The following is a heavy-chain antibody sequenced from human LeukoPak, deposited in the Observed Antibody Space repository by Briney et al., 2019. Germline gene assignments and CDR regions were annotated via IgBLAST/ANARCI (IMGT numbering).Heavy chain of an antibody. CDR2: IIPILGIA. CDR1: GGTFSSYT. CDR3: ATRLGYCSSTSCPRDFDY. Sequence: SVKVSCKASGGTFSSYTISWVRQAPGQGLEGMGRIIPILGIANYAQKFQGRVTPTADKSTSTAYMELSSLRSEDTAAYYCATRLGYCSSTSCPRDFDYWGQGTLVTVSS. J-gene: IGHJ4*02. D-gene: IGHD2-2*01. V-gene: IGHV1-69*02.